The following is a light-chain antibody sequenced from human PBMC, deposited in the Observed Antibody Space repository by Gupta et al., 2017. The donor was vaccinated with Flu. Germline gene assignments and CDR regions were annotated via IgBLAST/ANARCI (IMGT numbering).Light chain of an antibody. CDR2: DVS. V-gene: IGLV2-14*04. J-gene: IGLJ1*01. CDR3: SSYRSSSTGYV. CDR1: SSDVGGYDY. Sequence: SSDVGGYDYVSWYQQHPGKAPKLKIYDVSDRPSGVSNRFSGSKSGNTASLTISGLQAEDEADYYCSSYRSSSTGYVFGTGTKVTVL.